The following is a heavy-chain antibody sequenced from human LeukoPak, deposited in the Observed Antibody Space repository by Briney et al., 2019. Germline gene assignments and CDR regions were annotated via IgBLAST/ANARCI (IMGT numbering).Heavy chain of an antibody. CDR3: ARGLYSSSLADY. J-gene: IGHJ4*02. D-gene: IGHD6-6*01. Sequence: SETLSLTCTVSGGSISSSSYYWGWIRQPPGKGLEWIGSIYYSGSTYYNPSLKSRVTISVDTSKNQFSLKLSSVTAADTAVYYCARGLYSSSLADYWGQGTLVTVSS. V-gene: IGHV4-39*01. CDR2: IYYSGST. CDR1: GGSISSSSYY.